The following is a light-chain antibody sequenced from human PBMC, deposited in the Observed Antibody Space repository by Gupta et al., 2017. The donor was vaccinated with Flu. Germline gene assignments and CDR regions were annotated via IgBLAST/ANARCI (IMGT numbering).Light chain of an antibody. CDR3: MQDLQTPFT. Sequence: IVMTQSPLSLPVTPGEPASISCRSSQSLLHSNGYNYLDWYLQKPGQSPQLLIYLGSNRASGVPDRFSGSGSGTEFTLKISRVEAEDVGVYYCMQDLQTPFTFGGGTKVEIK. CDR2: LGS. CDR1: QSLLHSNGYNY. J-gene: IGKJ4*01. V-gene: IGKV2-28*01.